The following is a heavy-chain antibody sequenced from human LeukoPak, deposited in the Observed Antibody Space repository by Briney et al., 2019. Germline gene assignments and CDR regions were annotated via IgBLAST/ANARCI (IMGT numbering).Heavy chain of an antibody. D-gene: IGHD2-2*02. CDR3: ARDQDIAIEQKGAFDI. CDR2: ISISSSTI. J-gene: IGHJ3*02. CDR1: GFTFSSFG. V-gene: IGHV3-48*01. Sequence: SGGSLRLSCVASGFTFSSFGMNWVRQAPGKGLEWISYISISSSTIYYADSVKGRFTISRDNSKNSLYLQMNILRAEDTALYYCARDQDIAIEQKGAFDIWGQGTMVTVSS.